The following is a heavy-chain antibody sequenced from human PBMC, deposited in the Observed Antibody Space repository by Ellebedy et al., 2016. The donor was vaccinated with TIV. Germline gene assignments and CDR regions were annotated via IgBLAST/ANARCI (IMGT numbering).Heavy chain of an antibody. CDR1: GGTFSSYA. CDR2: IIPILGIA. J-gene: IGHJ4*02. V-gene: IGHV1-69*04. Sequence: SVKVSCXASGGTFSSYAISWVRQAPGQGLEWMGRIIPILGIANYAQKFQGRVTITADKSTSTAYMELSSLRSEDTAVYYCARVYGAAAGTRHPVWYYFDYWGQGTLVTVSS. CDR3: ARVYGAAAGTRHPVWYYFDY. D-gene: IGHD6-13*01.